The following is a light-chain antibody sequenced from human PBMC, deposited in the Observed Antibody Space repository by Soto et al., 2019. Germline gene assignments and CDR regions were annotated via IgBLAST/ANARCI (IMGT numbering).Light chain of an antibody. V-gene: IGKV3-11*01. CDR3: QQRSNWPMYT. CDR2: DAS. Sequence: EIVLTQSPATLSLSPGERATLSCRASQSVSSYLAWYQQKPGQAPRLLIYDASNRATGIPARFSGSGSGTDFTLTISSLEPEDFAVYYCQQRSNWPMYTFGQGTK. CDR1: QSVSSY. J-gene: IGKJ2*01.